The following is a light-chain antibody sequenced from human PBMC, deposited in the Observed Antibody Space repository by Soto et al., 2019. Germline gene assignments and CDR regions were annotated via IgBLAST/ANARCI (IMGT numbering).Light chain of an antibody. J-gene: IGLJ2*01. Sequence: QSVLTQPPSASGTPGQRVTISCSGSSSNIGSNYVYWYQQLPGTAPKLLIYRNNQRPSGVPARFSGSKSGTSASLAISGLRSEEEADYYCAAWDDSLSGHVVFGGGTQLTVL. CDR1: SSNIGSNY. CDR3: AAWDDSLSGHVV. CDR2: RNN. V-gene: IGLV1-47*01.